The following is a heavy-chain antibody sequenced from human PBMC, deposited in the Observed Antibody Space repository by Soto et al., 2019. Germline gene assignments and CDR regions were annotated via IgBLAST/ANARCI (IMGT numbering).Heavy chain of an antibody. J-gene: IGHJ4*02. D-gene: IGHD4-17*01. CDR2: IIPIFGTA. CDR3: ARHPTTVTTWYYFDY. V-gene: IGHV1-69*06. Sequence: QVQLVQSGAEVKKPGSSVKVSCKASGGTFSSYAISWVRQAPGQGLEWMGGIIPIFGTANYAQKFQGRVTIIADKSTRTAYMELSSLRSEDTAVYYCARHPTTVTTWYYFDYWGQGTLVTVSS. CDR1: GGTFSSYA.